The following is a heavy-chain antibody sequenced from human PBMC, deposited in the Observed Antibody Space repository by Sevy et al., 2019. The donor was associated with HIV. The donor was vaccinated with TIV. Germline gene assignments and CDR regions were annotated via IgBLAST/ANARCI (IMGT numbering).Heavy chain of an antibody. CDR3: ARVPQQVAVDIYDDRGAYYPFYYFDY. Sequence: ASVKVSCKPSGYIFTDYYIHWMRQAPGQGLEWIDYINPKSGGANSAQRFQGRVALTRDTSISAVSMELSRLNSDDTDVYYCARVPQQVAVDIYDDRGAYYPFYYFDYWGQGTLVTVSS. CDR1: GYIFTDYY. J-gene: IGHJ4*02. CDR2: INPKSGGA. D-gene: IGHD3-9*01. V-gene: IGHV1-2*02.